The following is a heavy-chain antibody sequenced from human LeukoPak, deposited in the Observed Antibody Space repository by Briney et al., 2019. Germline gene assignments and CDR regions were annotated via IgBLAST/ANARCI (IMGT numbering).Heavy chain of an antibody. V-gene: IGHV3-7*01. Sequence: GGSLRLSCAGSGFNIGSYWMSWVRQAPGKGLEWVANIRQEGSEKYYVDSVKGRLTISRDNAKNSLYLQMNSLRAEDTGIYYCARAGYYGDDAFDLWGQGTMVTVSS. CDR3: ARAGYYGDDAFDL. J-gene: IGHJ3*01. CDR1: GFNIGSYW. D-gene: IGHD2/OR15-2a*01. CDR2: IRQEGSEK.